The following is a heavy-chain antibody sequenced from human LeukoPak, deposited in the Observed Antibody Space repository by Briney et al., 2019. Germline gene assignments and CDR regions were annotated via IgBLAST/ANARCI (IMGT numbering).Heavy chain of an antibody. D-gene: IGHD3-16*01. Sequence: PGGSLRLSCAASGFTFSTYWMYWVRQAPGKGLMWVSRCDSDGSGTTYVDSVKGRFTVSRDNAKSTLYLQMSSLRAEDTAVYYCATSSVWGGAFNIWGQGTMVTVSS. CDR2: CDSDGSGT. CDR3: ATSSVWGGAFNI. V-gene: IGHV3-74*01. CDR1: GFTFSTYW. J-gene: IGHJ3*02.